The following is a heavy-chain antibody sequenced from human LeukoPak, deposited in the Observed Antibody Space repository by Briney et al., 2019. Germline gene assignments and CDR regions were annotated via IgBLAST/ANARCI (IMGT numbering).Heavy chain of an antibody. J-gene: IGHJ4*02. CDR1: GFTFSSYA. CDR2: ISYDGSNK. V-gene: IGHV3-30*01. Sequence: GGSLRLSCAASGFTFSSYAMHWVRQAPGKGLERVAVISYDGSNKYYADAVKGRFTISRDNSKNTLYLQMNSLRAEDTAVYYCARGGHDYSNYVPYYFDYWGQGTLVTVSS. CDR3: ARGGHDYSNYVPYYFDY. D-gene: IGHD4-11*01.